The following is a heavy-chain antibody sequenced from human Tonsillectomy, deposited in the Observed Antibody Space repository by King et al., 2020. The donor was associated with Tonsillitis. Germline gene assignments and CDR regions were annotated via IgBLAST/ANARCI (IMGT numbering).Heavy chain of an antibody. J-gene: IGHJ5*02. V-gene: IGHV4-59*01. CDR1: GGSISSYY. D-gene: IGHD5-18*01. CDR3: ARRDTAMAPYNWFDP. Sequence: VQLQESGPGLVKPSETLSLTCTVSGGSISSYYWSWIRQPPGKRLERIGYSYYSGSTNYNPYLKSRVTISVDTSKNQFCLKLSSVTAADTAVYYCARRDTAMAPYNWFDPWGQGTLVTVSS. CDR2: SYYSGST.